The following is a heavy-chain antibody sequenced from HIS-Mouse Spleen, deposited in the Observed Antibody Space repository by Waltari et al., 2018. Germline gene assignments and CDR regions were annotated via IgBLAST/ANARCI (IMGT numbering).Heavy chain of an antibody. CDR2: IDWDDDK. V-gene: IGHV2-70*15. CDR1: GFPPSTSGMF. CDR3: ARIAEGYTSGWYAFDY. Sequence: QVTLRESGPALVKPTQTLTLTCTFSGFPPSTSGMFLSWIRQPPGKALEWLARIDWDDDKYYSTSLKTRLTISRDTSKNQVVLTMTNMDPLDTATYYCARIAEGYTSGWYAFDYWGQGTLVTVSS. D-gene: IGHD6-19*01. J-gene: IGHJ4*02.